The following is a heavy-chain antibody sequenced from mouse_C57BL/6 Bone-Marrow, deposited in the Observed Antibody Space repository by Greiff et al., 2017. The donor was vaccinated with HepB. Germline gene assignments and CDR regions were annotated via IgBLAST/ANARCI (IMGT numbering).Heavy chain of an antibody. V-gene: IGHV1-72*01. D-gene: IGHD2-3*01. Sequence: VKLKQPGAELVKPGASVKLSCKASGYTFTSYWMHWVKQRPGRGLEWIGRIDPNSGGTKYNEKFKSKATLTVDKPSSTAYMQLSSLTSEDSAVYYCARGWLPLYYYAMDYWGQGTSVTVSS. J-gene: IGHJ4*01. CDR2: IDPNSGGT. CDR1: GYTFTSYW. CDR3: ARGWLPLYYYAMDY.